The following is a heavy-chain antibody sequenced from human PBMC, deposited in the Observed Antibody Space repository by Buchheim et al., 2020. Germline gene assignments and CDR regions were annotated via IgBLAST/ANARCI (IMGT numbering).Heavy chain of an antibody. J-gene: IGHJ6*02. Sequence: QVQLQQWGAGLLKPSETLSLTCAVYGGSFSGYYWSWIRQPPGQGLVWIGEINHSGSPNYSPSLKLRVTIPADTSTYHFSLILSAVTAADTAVYYCARGTCGTTVLRRVTYYTYYGMDVWGQGTT. CDR3: ARGTCGTTVLRRVTYYTYYGMDV. V-gene: IGHV4-34*01. CDR2: INHSGSP. CDR1: GGSFSGYY. D-gene: IGHD3-10*01.